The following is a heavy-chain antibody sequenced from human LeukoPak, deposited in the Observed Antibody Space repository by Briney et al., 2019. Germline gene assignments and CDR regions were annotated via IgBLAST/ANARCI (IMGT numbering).Heavy chain of an antibody. D-gene: IGHD1-14*01. CDR2: INPKSGGT. CDR1: GYTFTDYF. Sequence: VASVKVSSKASGYTFTDYFMHWVRQAPGQGLEWMGWINPKSGGTNYVQRFQGRDTMTRDTSITTAYMELSRLRSDDTAVYYCARPPIDGSIDGFEIWGQGTMVTVSS. CDR3: ARPPIDGSIDGFEI. V-gene: IGHV1-2*02. J-gene: IGHJ3*02.